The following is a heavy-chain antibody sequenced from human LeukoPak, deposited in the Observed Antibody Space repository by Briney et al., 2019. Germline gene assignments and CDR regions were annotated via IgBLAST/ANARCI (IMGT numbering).Heavy chain of an antibody. CDR3: AKDLRITIFGVADGEMDY. D-gene: IGHD3-3*01. V-gene: IGHV3-30*02. CDR1: GFTFSSYG. CDR2: IRYDGSNK. J-gene: IGHJ4*02. Sequence: PGGSLRLSCAASGFTFSSYGMHWVRQAPGKGLEWVAFIRYDGSNKYYADSVKGRFTISRDNSKNTLYLQMNSLRAEDTAVYYCAKDLRITIFGVADGEMDYWGQGTLVTVSS.